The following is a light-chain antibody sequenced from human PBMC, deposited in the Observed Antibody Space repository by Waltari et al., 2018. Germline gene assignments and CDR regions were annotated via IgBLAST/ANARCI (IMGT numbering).Light chain of an antibody. V-gene: IGKV3-20*01. CDR2: GAS. Sequence: EIVLMQSPGTLSLSPGERATLSCRASQIVRSNHLAWYQQNPGQAPRPLFFGASMRASGVPDRFRGSGSGTDFTLTISRLEPEDFAVYYCQQYGSSPLTFGQGTKVEI. J-gene: IGKJ1*01. CDR1: QIVRSNH. CDR3: QQYGSSPLT.